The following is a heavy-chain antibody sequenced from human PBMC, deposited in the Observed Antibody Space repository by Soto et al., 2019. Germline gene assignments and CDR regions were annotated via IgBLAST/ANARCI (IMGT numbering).Heavy chain of an antibody. D-gene: IGHD6-19*01. CDR1: GFTFDDYA. J-gene: IGHJ3*02. CDR3: AKDMRYSSGWWDAFDI. CDR2: ISWNSGSI. V-gene: IGHV3-9*01. Sequence: SLKISCADSGFTFDDYAMHWVRQAPGKGLEWVSGISWNSGSIGYADSVKGRFTISRDNAKNSLYLQMNSLRAEDTALYYCAKDMRYSSGWWDAFDIWGQGTMVTVSS.